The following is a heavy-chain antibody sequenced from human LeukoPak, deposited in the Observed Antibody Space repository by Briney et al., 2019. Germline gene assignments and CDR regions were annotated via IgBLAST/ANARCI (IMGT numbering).Heavy chain of an antibody. J-gene: IGHJ5*02. CDR1: GFSFSPYW. D-gene: IGHD1-1*01. V-gene: IGHV3-7*02. CDR2: IKYDGSEK. CDR3: AKGRGTTLAPGFDP. Sequence: GGSLRLSCTASGFSFSPYWMNWVRQAPGKGLEWVANIKYDGSEKFYLDSVKGRFTISRDNSKNTLYLQMNSLRAEDTAVYYCAKGRGTTLAPGFDPWGQGTLVTVSS.